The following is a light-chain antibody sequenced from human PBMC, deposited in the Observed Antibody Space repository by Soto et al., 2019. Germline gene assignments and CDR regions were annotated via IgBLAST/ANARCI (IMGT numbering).Light chain of an antibody. CDR3: TSYTRDTALV. V-gene: IGLV2-14*01. CDR1: SSDVGTYNY. Sequence: QSVLTQPASVSGSPGQSITISCTGTSSDVGTYNYVSWYQHHPGKAPKLIIYEVSNRPSGVSNRFSGSKSGSTASLTTSRLQAEDEADYHCTSYTRDTALVFGTGTKVTVL. J-gene: IGLJ1*01. CDR2: EVS.